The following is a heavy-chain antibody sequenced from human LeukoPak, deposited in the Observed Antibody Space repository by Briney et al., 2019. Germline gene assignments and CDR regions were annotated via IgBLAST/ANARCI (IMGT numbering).Heavy chain of an antibody. V-gene: IGHV3-23*01. D-gene: IGHD5-12*01. CDR2: ISGSGGST. CDR1: GFTFSSYA. Sequence: GGSLRLSCAASGFTFSSYAMSWVRQAPGKGLEWVSSISGSGGSTYYADSVKGRFTISRDNSKNTLYLQMNSLRAEDTAVYYCARHRNSGYHSYGMDVWGQGTTVTVSS. J-gene: IGHJ6*02. CDR3: ARHRNSGYHSYGMDV.